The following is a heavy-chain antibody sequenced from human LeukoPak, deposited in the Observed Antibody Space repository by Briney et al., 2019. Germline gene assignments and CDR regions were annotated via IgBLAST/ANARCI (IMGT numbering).Heavy chain of an antibody. CDR1: GFTFSDYY. D-gene: IGHD6-19*01. CDR3: ARDDAQWLPFDY. CDR2: ISSSGSTI. V-gene: IGHV3-11*01. J-gene: IGHJ4*02. Sequence: GGFLRLSCAASGFTFSDYYMSWIRQAPGKGLEWVSYISSSGSTIYYADSVKGRFTISRHNAKNSLYLQMNSLRAEDTAVYYCARDDAQWLPFDYWGQGTLVTVSS.